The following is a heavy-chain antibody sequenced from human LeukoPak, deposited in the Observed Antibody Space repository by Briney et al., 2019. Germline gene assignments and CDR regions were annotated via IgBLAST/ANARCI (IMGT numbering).Heavy chain of an antibody. Sequence: GGSLRLSCAASGFTFSDYAMSWVRQAPGKGLEWVSTISGSGGSTYYADSVKGRFTLSRDNSKNTLYLQMNSLRAEDTAVYYCARDRGDGYIWGRYFDYWGQGTLVTVSS. CDR3: ARDRGDGYIWGRYFDY. D-gene: IGHD5-24*01. CDR2: ISGSGGST. J-gene: IGHJ4*02. V-gene: IGHV3-23*01. CDR1: GFTFSDYA.